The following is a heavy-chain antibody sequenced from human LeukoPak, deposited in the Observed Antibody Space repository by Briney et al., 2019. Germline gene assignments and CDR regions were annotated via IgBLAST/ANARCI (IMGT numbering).Heavy chain of an antibody. J-gene: IGHJ4*02. V-gene: IGHV1-69*01. CDR3: ASTYYDSSGYYNEGTLDY. D-gene: IGHD3-22*01. CDR1: GGTFSSYA. Sequence: SVKVSCKASGGTFSSYAISWVRQAPGQGLEWMGGIIPIFGTANYAQKFQGRVTITADESTSTAYMELGSLRSEDTAVYYCASTYYDSSGYYNEGTLDYWGQGTLVTVSS. CDR2: IIPIFGTA.